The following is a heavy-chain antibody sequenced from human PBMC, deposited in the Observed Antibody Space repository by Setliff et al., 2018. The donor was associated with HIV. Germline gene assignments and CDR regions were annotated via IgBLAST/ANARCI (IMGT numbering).Heavy chain of an antibody. Sequence: PSETLSLTCAVYGESFSGYYWSWIRQPAGKGLEWLGEINHSGRAKYNQSLKSRVTISVVTSKSHFSLKMTSVTAADTAIYFCARGALSLTMTKLLSFFDSWGQGTQVTVS. CDR3: ARGALSLTMTKLLSFFDS. CDR2: INHSGRA. D-gene: IGHD3-22*01. V-gene: IGHV4-34*01. CDR1: GESFSGYY. J-gene: IGHJ4*02.